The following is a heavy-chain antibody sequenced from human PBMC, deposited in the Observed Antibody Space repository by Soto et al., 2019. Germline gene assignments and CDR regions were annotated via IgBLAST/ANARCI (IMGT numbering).Heavy chain of an antibody. V-gene: IGHV4-34*01. Sequence: QVQLQQWGAGLLKPSETLSLTCAVYGGSFSGYYWTWIRQPPGTGLEWIGEINHSGSTNYNPSLKRRVTISVDTSKHQFSLKLTSVTAADTAVYYCARDKITGLFDYWGQGNRVTVSS. CDR2: INHSGST. CDR1: GGSFSGYY. J-gene: IGHJ4*02. D-gene: IGHD2-8*02. CDR3: ARDKITGLFDY.